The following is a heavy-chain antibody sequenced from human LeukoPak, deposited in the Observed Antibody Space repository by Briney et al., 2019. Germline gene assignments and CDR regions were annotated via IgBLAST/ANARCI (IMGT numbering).Heavy chain of an antibody. CDR1: GFTFSSYA. CDR2: ISSNGGST. D-gene: IGHD3-9*01. CDR3: VKDYDILTGYFDY. V-gene: IGHV3-64D*06. Sequence: PGGSLRPSCSASGFTFSSYAMHWVRRAPGKGLEYVSAISSNGGSTYYADSVKGRFTISRDDSKNTLYLQMSSLRAEDTAVYYCVKDYDILTGYFDYWGQGTLVTVSS. J-gene: IGHJ4*02.